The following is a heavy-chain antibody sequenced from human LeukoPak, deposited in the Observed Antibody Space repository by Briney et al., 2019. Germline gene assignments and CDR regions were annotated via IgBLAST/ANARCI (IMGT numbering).Heavy chain of an antibody. CDR2: IKNKDEGEKT. J-gene: IGHJ4*02. V-gene: IGHV3-15*05. CDR3: TTGIDYGGGY. Sequence: GGSLRLSCAASGFTFSSYAMSWVRQAPGRGLEWVGRIKNKDEGEKTDYATPVKGRFTISRDDSKATLFLQMNSLKMEDTAIYYCTTGIDYGGGYWGQGTLVSVSS. CDR1: GFTFSSYA. D-gene: IGHD3-16*01.